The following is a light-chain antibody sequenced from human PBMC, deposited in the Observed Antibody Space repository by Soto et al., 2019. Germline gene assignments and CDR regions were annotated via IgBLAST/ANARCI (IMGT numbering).Light chain of an antibody. V-gene: IGKV3-20*01. J-gene: IGKJ1*01. CDR1: QSVSSSY. CDR2: GAS. Sequence: EIVMTQSPATLSVSPGEIATLSFSASQSVSSSYLAWYQQKPGQAPRLLIYGASSRATGIPDRFSGSGSGTDFTLTISRLEPEDFAVYYCQQYGSSPPPFGQGTKVDIK. CDR3: QQYGSSPPP.